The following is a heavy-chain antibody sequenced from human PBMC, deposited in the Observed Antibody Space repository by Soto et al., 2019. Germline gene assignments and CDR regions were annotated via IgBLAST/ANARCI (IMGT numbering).Heavy chain of an antibody. Sequence: PSETLSLTCTVSGASVSSDSYYWSWIRQPPGKGLEWIGYISYSGSTNYNPSLKSRVTISVDTSKNQFSLKLNSVTAADTAVYYCARDVSGWSNRAFDYWGQGTLVTVSS. J-gene: IGHJ4*02. V-gene: IGHV4-61*01. CDR1: GASVSSDSYY. D-gene: IGHD6-13*01. CDR2: ISYSGST. CDR3: ARDVSGWSNRAFDY.